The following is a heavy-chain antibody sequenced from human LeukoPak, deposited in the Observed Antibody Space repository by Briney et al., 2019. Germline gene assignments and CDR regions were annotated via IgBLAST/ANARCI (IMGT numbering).Heavy chain of an antibody. CDR1: GNYW. D-gene: IGHD2-2*01. V-gene: IGHV3-74*01. CDR3: VSFYETY. J-gene: IGHJ4*02. Sequence: SGGSLRLSCAASGNYWMHWVRQAPGKGLVWVPHINSDGSWTSYADSVKGRFTISKDNAKNTVYLQMNNLRAEDTAVYYCVSFYETYWGRGTLVTVSS. CDR2: INSDGSWT.